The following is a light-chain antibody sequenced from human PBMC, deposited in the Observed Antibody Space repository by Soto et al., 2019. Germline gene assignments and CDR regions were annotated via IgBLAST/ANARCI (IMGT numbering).Light chain of an antibody. Sequence: QSVLTQPPSTSGTPEQRVTISCSGSSSNIGNNFVFWYQHLPGTAPKLLIYSHNQRPSGVPDRFSGSTSGTSASLAISGLRSEDEADYYCAAWDDSLSGVVFGGGTKVTVL. CDR1: SSNIGNNF. J-gene: IGLJ2*01. V-gene: IGLV1-47*02. CDR3: AAWDDSLSGVV. CDR2: SHN.